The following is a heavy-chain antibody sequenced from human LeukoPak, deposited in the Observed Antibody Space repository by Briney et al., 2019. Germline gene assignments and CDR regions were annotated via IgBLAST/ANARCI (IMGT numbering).Heavy chain of an antibody. Sequence: PGGSLRLSCAASGFTFDDYAMHWVRQAPGKGLEWVSGIRWNSGSIGYADSVKGRFTISRDNAKNSLYLQMNSLRVEDTAIYYCAKDVRRCNGACTWGQGTLVTVSS. CDR2: IRWNSGSI. J-gene: IGHJ5*02. V-gene: IGHV3-9*01. CDR1: GFTFDDYA. D-gene: IGHD2-8*01. CDR3: AKDVRRCNGACT.